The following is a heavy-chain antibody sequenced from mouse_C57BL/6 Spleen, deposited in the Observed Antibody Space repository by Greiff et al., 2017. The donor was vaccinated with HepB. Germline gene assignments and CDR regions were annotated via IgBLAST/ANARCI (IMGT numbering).Heavy chain of an antibody. D-gene: IGHD1-1*01. CDR3: ARSGYYYGSRERVVFDY. CDR2: IYPGDGDT. CDR1: GYAFSSSW. J-gene: IGHJ2*01. V-gene: IGHV1-82*01. Sequence: VQLQQSGPELVKPGASVKISCKASGYAFSSSWMNWVKQRPGKGLEWIGRIYPGDGDTNYNGKFKGKATLTADKSSSTAYMQLSSLTSEDSAVYFCARSGYYYGSRERVVFDYWGQGTTLTVSS.